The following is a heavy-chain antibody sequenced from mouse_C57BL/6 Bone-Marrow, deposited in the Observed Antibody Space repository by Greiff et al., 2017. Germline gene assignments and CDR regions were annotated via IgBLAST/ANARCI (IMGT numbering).Heavy chain of an antibody. J-gene: IGHJ3*01. D-gene: IGHD1-1*01. CDR3: TTSSGSGWIGY. V-gene: IGHV14-1*01. CDR2: IGPEDGDT. Sequence: VQLKESGAELVRPGDSVTLSCTASGFNITDYYMHWVQQRPEQGLEWIGRIGPEDGDTEYAPKFTGLATMTTDTAANTVYLQLSSLTSEDTAVYYCTTSSGSGWIGYWGQGTLVTVSA. CDR1: GFNITDYY.